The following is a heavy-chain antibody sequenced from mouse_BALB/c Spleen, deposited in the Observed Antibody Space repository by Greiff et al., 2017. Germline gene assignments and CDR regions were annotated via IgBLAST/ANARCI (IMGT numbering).Heavy chain of an antibody. D-gene: IGHD1-1*01. CDR3: ATVLRGFAY. J-gene: IGHJ3*01. CDR1: GYSITSDYA. CDR2: ISYSGST. Sequence: EVKLEESGPGLVKPSQSLSLTCTVTGYSITSDYAWNWIRQFPGNKLEWMGYISYSGSTSYNPSLKSRISITRDTSKNQFFLQLNSVTTEDTATYSCATVLRGFAYWGQGTLVTVSA. V-gene: IGHV3-2*02.